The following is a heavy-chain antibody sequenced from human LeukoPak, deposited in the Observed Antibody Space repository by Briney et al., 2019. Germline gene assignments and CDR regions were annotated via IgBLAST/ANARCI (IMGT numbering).Heavy chain of an antibody. D-gene: IGHD4-23*01. CDR2: IIPILGIA. CDR3: ARVRTDYGGNSGLDY. J-gene: IGHJ4*02. CDR1: GGTFSSYA. V-gene: IGHV1-69*04. Sequence: SVKVSCKASGGTFSSYAISWVRQAPGQGLEWMGRIIPILGIANYAQKFQGRVTITADKSTSTAYMELSSLRSEDTAVYYCARVRTDYGGNSGLDYWGQGTLVTVSS.